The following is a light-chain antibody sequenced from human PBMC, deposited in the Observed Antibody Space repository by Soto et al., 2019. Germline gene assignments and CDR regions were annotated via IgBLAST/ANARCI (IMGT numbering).Light chain of an antibody. J-gene: IGLJ1*01. CDR3: SSYTSSSRGYV. CDR2: EVS. V-gene: IGLV2-14*01. Sequence: QSVLTQPASVSGSPGQSITISCTGTSSDVGGYNYVSWYQQHPGKAPKLMIYEVSNRPSGVSNRFSGSKSGNTASLTISGLQADDEADYYCSSYTSSSRGYVFGTGTKLTVL. CDR1: SSDVGGYNY.